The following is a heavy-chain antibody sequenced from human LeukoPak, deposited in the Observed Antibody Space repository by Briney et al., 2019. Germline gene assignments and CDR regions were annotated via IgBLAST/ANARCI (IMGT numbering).Heavy chain of an antibody. J-gene: IGHJ5*01. D-gene: IGHD2-2*01. CDR1: GDSFSNYY. Sequence: SETLSLTCSVSGDSFSNYYWTWIRQPPGKGLEWIGYVYYSGSTNYNPSLKTRLHLSVDTSKDRFSLKLSSVTAADTAVYYCASSPRLTTSWFLFDSWGHGTLVTVSS. CDR2: VYYSGST. V-gene: IGHV4-59*08. CDR3: ASSPRLTTSWFLFDS.